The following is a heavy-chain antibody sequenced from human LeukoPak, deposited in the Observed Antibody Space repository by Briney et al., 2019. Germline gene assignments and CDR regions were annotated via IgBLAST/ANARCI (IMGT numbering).Heavy chain of an antibody. D-gene: IGHD3-9*01. J-gene: IGHJ4*02. CDR1: GFTFSYYN. CDR3: AKDLLRYFDWLFTQPDY. V-gene: IGHV3-48*04. Sequence: PGGSLRLSCAASGFTFSYYNMNWVRQAPGKGLEWVSYISSSSSTIYYADSVKGRFTISRDNAKNSLYLQMNSLRAEDTAVNYCAKDLLRYFDWLFTQPDYWGQGTLVTVSS. CDR2: ISSSSSTI.